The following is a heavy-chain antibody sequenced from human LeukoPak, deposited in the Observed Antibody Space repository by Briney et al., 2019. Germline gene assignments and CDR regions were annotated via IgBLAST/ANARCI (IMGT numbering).Heavy chain of an antibody. D-gene: IGHD3-16*02. Sequence: GGSLILSCAASGFTFRTYSMNWVRQAPGKGLEWVSSIISSSPYRYNADSVHYRDSVKGRFTISRDNAKNSLYLQMNSLRADDTAVYFCAREVDDRSPEVYFDLWGQRTLVTVSS. CDR2: IISSSPYR. J-gene: IGHJ4*02. CDR1: GFTFRTYS. V-gene: IGHV3-21*01. CDR3: AREVDDRSPEVYFDL.